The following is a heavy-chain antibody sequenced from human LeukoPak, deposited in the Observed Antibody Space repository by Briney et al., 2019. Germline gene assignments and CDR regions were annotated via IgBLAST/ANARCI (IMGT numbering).Heavy chain of an antibody. J-gene: IGHJ4*02. V-gene: IGHV1-2*02. CDR3: ARGGITMARDY. Sequence: ASVKVSCKASGYTFTSYGISWVRQAPGQGLEWMGWINPNSGGTNYAQKFQGRVTMTRDTSISTAYMELSRLRSDDTAVYYCARGGITMARDYWGQGTLVTVSS. D-gene: IGHD3-10*01. CDR2: INPNSGGT. CDR1: GYTFTSYG.